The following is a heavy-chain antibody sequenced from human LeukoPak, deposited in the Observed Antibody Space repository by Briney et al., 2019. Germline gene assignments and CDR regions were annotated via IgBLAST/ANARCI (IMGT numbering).Heavy chain of an antibody. Sequence: PGGSLRLSCAASVFTFSSYAMSWVRQAPGKGLEWVSAISGSGGSTYYADSVKGRFTISRDNSKNTLYLQMNSLRVEDTAVYYCAKGSAASRPYYFDCWGQGTLVTVSS. CDR2: ISGSGGST. D-gene: IGHD6-25*01. J-gene: IGHJ4*02. CDR1: VFTFSSYA. V-gene: IGHV3-23*01. CDR3: AKGSAASRPYYFDC.